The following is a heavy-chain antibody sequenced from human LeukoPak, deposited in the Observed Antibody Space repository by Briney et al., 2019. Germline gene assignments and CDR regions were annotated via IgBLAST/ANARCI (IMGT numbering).Heavy chain of an antibody. J-gene: IGHJ4*02. D-gene: IGHD6-13*01. CDR1: GGSISSYY. V-gene: IGHV4-59*12. CDR3: ARVLTSYSSSWYFFDY. CDR2: TYYRGST. Sequence: PSETLSLTCTVSGGSISSYYWSWIRQPPGEGLEWIGYTYYRGSTNYNPSLKSRVTISIDTSKNQFSLKLSSVTAADTAVYYCARVLTSYSSSWYFFDYWGQGTLVTVSS.